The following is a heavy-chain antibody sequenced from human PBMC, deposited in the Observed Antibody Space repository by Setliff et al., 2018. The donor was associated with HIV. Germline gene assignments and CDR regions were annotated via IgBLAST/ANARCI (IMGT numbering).Heavy chain of an antibody. CDR3: ASRPWGAAAGSRYGMDV. CDR2: IYYSGST. CDR1: GGSISSSSFY. J-gene: IGHJ6*02. D-gene: IGHD6-13*01. Sequence: LSRTCTVSGGSISSSSFYWGWIRQPPGKGLAWIGSIYYSGSTYYNPSLKSRVTISVDTSKNQFSLKLSSVTAADTAVYYCASRPWGAAAGSRYGMDVWGLGTTVTVSS. V-gene: IGHV4-39*01.